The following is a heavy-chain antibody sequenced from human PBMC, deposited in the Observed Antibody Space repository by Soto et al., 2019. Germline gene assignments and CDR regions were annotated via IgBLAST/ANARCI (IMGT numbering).Heavy chain of an antibody. Sequence: SATLPLTCTVSGGSVRSGSYFWCWFRQPPGQGLEWLGYIYYTGSTNYNPYLKSRVTMSLDTSKNQFSLKLSSVTAADAAVYYCERDSSGTTASYSCLDCWGRRFTVTGFS. CDR2: IYYTGST. D-gene: IGHD1-7*01. V-gene: IGHV4-61*01. CDR3: ERDSSGTTASYSCLDC. CDR1: GGSVRSGSYF. J-gene: IGHJ6*02.